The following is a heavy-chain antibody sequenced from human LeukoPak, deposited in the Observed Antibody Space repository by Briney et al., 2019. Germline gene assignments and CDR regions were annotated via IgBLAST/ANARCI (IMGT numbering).Heavy chain of an antibody. CDR2: ISSSGSTI. Sequence: GGSLRLSCAASGFTFSSYEMNWVRQAPGKGLEWLSYISSSGSTIYYADSVKGRFTISRDNATNTLYVQMNSLRANDTAVYYCAKGVASSGWPLVYWGQGALVTVSS. CDR3: AKGVASSGWPLVY. V-gene: IGHV3-48*03. CDR1: GFTFSSYE. J-gene: IGHJ4*02. D-gene: IGHD6-19*01.